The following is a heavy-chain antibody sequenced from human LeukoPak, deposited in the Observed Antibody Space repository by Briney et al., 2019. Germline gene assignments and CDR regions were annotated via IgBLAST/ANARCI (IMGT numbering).Heavy chain of an antibody. CDR1: GFTFSSYA. CDR3: ARDSAVLQMGAFDY. CDR2: ISGSGGST. Sequence: GGSLRLSCAASGFTFSSYAMSWVRQAPGKGLEWVSAISGSGGSTYYADSVKGRFTISRDNAKNSLYLQMNSLRAEDTAVYYCARDSAVLQMGAFDYWGQGTLVTVSS. D-gene: IGHD2/OR15-2a*01. V-gene: IGHV3-23*01. J-gene: IGHJ4*02.